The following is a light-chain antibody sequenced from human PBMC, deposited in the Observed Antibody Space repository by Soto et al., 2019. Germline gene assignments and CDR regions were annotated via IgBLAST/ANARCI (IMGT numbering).Light chain of an antibody. V-gene: IGLV1-44*01. J-gene: IGLJ2*01. CDR1: SSNIGTNT. Sequence: QAVVTQPPSASGTPGQRVTISCSGSSSNIGTNTVNWYQQLPGSAPKFLIYSNNQRPSGVPDRFSGSKSGTSASLAISGLQPDDEADSYCAAWDGSLNGVLFGGGTKLTVL. CDR3: AAWDGSLNGVL. CDR2: SNN.